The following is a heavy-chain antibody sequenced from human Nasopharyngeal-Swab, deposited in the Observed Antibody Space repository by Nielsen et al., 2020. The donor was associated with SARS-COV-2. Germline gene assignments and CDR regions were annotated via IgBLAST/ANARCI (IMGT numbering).Heavy chain of an antibody. CDR3: AREVIEQAVSDAFDF. V-gene: IGHV4-31*03. CDR1: GGSISSGGYF. J-gene: IGHJ3*01. CDR2: IHYTGNT. D-gene: IGHD3-16*02. Sequence: SETLSLTCTVSGGSISSGGYFWSWIRQHPGKGLEWIGYIHYTGNTYYNPSFESRLTISLDTSQNQFSLRLSSVTAADTAVYYCAREVIEQAVSDAFDFWGQGTMVTVSS.